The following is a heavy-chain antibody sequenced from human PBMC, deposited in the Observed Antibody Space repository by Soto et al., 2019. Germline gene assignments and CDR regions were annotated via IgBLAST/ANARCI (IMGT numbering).Heavy chain of an antibody. CDR3: AKGHYDWYYYYMEV. CDR2: INPDASDT. CDR1: GFTFSRHW. V-gene: IGHV3-74*03. Sequence: GGSLRLSCAAFGFTFSRHWLHWVRQAPGEGLVWVSRINPDASDTKYADSVKGRFTISRDNSKNTLYLQMNSLRAEDTAVYYCAKGHYDWYYYYMEVWGKGTTVTVSS. D-gene: IGHD5-12*01. J-gene: IGHJ6*03.